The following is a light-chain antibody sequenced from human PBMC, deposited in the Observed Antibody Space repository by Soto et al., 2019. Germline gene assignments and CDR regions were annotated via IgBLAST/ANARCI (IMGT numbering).Light chain of an antibody. CDR2: GIS. CDR3: QQRSNWPWT. V-gene: IGKV3D-20*02. J-gene: IGKJ1*01. Sequence: ESVLTHSPGTLSLSPGERATLSCRASQSVSNSFFAWYQQKPGQAPRLLIYGISSGATGIPARFSGSGSGTDFTLTISSLEPEDFAVYYCQQRSNWPWTFGQGTKVDI. CDR1: QSVSNSF.